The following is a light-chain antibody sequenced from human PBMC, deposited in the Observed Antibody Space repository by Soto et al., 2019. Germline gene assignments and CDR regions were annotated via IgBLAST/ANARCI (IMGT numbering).Light chain of an antibody. CDR3: QQYGRSPWT. J-gene: IGKJ1*01. CDR2: GAS. V-gene: IGKV3-20*01. Sequence: EIVLTQSPGTVSLSPGESATLSCRASQSVSSSYLAWYQQKPGQAPGLLIYGASSRATGIPDRFSGSGSGTDFTLTISRLEPEDFAVYYCQQYGRSPWTFGQGTKVDIK. CDR1: QSVSSSY.